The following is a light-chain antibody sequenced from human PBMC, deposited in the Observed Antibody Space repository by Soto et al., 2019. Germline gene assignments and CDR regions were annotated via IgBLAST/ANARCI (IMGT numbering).Light chain of an antibody. Sequence: DIVLTQSPATLSLSPGERATLTCRASPSVSSFLAWYQQKPGQAPRLLIYGASIRATGIPARFSGSGSGTDFTLTSSILEPEDFAVYYCQQRSNWPPWTVGQGTKVEIK. CDR3: QQRSNWPPWT. J-gene: IGKJ1*01. V-gene: IGKV3-11*01. CDR1: PSVSSF. CDR2: GAS.